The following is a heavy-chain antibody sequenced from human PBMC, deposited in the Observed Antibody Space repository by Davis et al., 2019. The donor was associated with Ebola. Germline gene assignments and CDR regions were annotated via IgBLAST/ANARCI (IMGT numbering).Heavy chain of an antibody. D-gene: IGHD2-8*02. CDR3: ARRVVYARGYNWFDP. Sequence: AASVKVSCKASGGTFSSYAISWVRQAPGQGLEWMGGIIPIFGTANYAQKFQGRVTTTADESTSTAYMELSSLRSEDTAVYYCARRVVYARGYNWFDPWGQGTLVTVSS. CDR2: IIPIFGTA. J-gene: IGHJ5*02. CDR1: GGTFSSYA. V-gene: IGHV1-69*13.